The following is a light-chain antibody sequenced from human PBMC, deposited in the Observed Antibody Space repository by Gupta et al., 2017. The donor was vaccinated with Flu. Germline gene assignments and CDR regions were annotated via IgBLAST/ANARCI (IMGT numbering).Light chain of an antibody. CDR1: SSNVGINF. CDR2: EDN. V-gene: IGLV1-51*02. J-gene: IGLJ1*01. CDR3: GTWDRSRIAAV. Sequence: HSVFPQPPSVSAPPGPKVTISCTGGSSNVGINFVFWYQQRPGTAPKLLIYEDNKRPSGIPERFSGSRSGTSATLGITGLQTGDEADFYCGTWDRSRIAAVFGTGTKVTVL.